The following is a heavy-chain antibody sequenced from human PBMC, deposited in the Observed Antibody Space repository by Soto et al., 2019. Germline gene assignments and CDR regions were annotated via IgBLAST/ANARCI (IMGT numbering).Heavy chain of an antibody. J-gene: IGHJ6*02. CDR3: ARDGIAAAGDYGMDV. V-gene: IGHV1-18*01. Sequence: GASVKVSCKASGYTFTSYGMSWVRQAPGQGLEWMGWVSAYNGNTNYAQKLQGRVTMTTDTSTSTAYMELRSLRSDDTAVYYCARDGIAAAGDYGMDVWGQGTTVTVSS. CDR1: GYTFTSYG. CDR2: VSAYNGNT. D-gene: IGHD6-13*01.